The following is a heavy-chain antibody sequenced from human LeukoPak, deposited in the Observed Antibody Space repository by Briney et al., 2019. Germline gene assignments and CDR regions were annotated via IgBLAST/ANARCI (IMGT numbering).Heavy chain of an antibody. D-gene: IGHD3-10*01. CDR3: AKDLHYGSADY. J-gene: IGHJ4*02. V-gene: IGHV3-21*01. CDR1: GFTFSIYS. Sequence: GGSLRLSCAASGFTFSIYSMDWVRQAPGKGLEWVSSISSSGSYIYYADSLKGRFTISRDNAKNALYLQMNSLRAEDTAVYYCAKDLHYGSADYWGQGTLVTVSS. CDR2: ISSSGSYI.